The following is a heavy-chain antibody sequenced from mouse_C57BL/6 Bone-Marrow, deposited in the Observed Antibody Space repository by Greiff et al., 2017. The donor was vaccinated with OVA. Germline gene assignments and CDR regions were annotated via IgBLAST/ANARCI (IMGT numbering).Heavy chain of an antibody. Sequence: VQLQQSGAELVRPGASVKLSCKASGYTFTDYYINWVKQRPGQGLEWIARIYPGSGNTYYNEKFKGKAPLTAEKSSSTAYMQLSSLTSEDSAVYFCARGGYYGYWGQGTTLTVSS. CDR2: IYPGSGNT. CDR3: ARGGYYGY. D-gene: IGHD2-3*01. V-gene: IGHV1-76*01. CDR1: GYTFTDYY. J-gene: IGHJ2*01.